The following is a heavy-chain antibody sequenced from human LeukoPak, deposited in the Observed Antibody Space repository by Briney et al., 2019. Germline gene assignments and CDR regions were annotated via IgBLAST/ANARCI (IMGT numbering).Heavy chain of an antibody. CDR1: GFTFSDYY. CDR2: ISSSGSTI. V-gene: IGHV3-11*01. J-gene: IGHJ6*02. CDR3: ASSPRRYYYYYGMDV. Sequence: GGSLRLSCAASGFTFSDYYMSWIRQAPGKGLEWVSYISSSGSTIYYADSVKGRFTISRDNAKNSLYLQMNSLRAEDTAVYYCASSPRRYYYYYGMDVWGQGTTVTVSS.